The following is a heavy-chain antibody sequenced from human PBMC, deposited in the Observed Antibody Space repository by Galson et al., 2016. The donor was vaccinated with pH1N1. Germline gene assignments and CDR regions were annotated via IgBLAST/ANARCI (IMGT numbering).Heavy chain of an antibody. CDR2: ILYDGTNE. J-gene: IGHJ4*02. Sequence: SLRLSCAASGFTFTSYAMHWVRQAPGKGLEWVAVILYDGTNEYYADSVKGRFTISRDKTQSTVYLQMNSLRTEDTAVYYCARDSEYSGHEGFHWAQETLVIVSS. CDR3: ARDSEYSGHEGFH. V-gene: IGHV3-30*04. CDR1: GFTFTSYA. D-gene: IGHD5-12*01.